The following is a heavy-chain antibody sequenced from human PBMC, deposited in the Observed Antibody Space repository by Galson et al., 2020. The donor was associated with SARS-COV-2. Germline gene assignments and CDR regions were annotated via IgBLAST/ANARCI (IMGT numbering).Heavy chain of an antibody. CDR1: GYTFTGYY. J-gene: IGHJ6*02. V-gene: IGHV1-2*06. Sequence: ASVKVSCKASGYTFTGYYIHWVRQAPGQGLEWMGRINPNSDDTKYAQKFQGRVTMTRDTSISAAYMELNRLRSDDTAVYYCASGRGITYGMDVWGQGTTVTVSS. CDR3: ASGRGITYGMDV. D-gene: IGHD3-10*01. CDR2: INPNSDDT.